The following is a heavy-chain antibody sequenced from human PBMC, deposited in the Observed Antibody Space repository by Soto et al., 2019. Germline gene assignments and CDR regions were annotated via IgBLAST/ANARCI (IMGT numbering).Heavy chain of an antibody. CDR2: IDPGDSDT. V-gene: IGHV5-51*01. D-gene: IGHD2-15*01. CDR3: ARHQGYCSGGSCYGSLVRDY. J-gene: IGHJ4*02. CDR1: GYRFTYYW. Sequence: GECLKISCNGAGYRFTYYWLGWVCPMPGKGVDWMGIIDPGDSDTRYSPSFQGQVTISADKSISTAYLQWNSLKASDTATYYCARHQGYCSGGSCYGSLVRDYWGQGTLVTVSS.